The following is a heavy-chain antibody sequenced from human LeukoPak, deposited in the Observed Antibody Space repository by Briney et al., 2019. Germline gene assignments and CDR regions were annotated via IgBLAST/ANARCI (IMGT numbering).Heavy chain of an antibody. CDR2: ISSSSSTI. J-gene: IGHJ4*02. D-gene: IGHD2/OR15-2a*01. CDR3: ARAYYGLLDY. Sequence: GGSLRLSCAASGFTFSSYSMNWVRQAPGKGLEWVSYISSSSSTIYYADSAKGRFTISRDNAKNSLYLQMNSLRAEDTAVYYCARAYYGLLDYWGQGTLVTVSS. V-gene: IGHV3-48*01. CDR1: GFTFSSYS.